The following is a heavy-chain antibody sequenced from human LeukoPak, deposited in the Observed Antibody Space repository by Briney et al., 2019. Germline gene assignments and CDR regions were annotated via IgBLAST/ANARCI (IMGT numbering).Heavy chain of an antibody. D-gene: IGHD6-13*01. CDR1: GGSFSGYY. V-gene: IGHV4-34*01. CDR3: ARVSSSWYYFDN. J-gene: IGHJ4*02. Sequence: SETLSLTCAVSGGSFSGYYWSWIRQPPGKGLEWMGEINHSGSTNYNPSLKSRVTISVDTTKNQYSLKLSSVTAADTAVYYCARVSSSWYYFDNWGQGTLVTVSS. CDR2: INHSGST.